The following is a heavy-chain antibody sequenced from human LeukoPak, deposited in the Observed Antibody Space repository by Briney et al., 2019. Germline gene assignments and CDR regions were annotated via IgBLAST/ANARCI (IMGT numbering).Heavy chain of an antibody. CDR2: ISGSGDST. CDR1: GFTFSSYA. V-gene: IGHV3-23*01. CDR3: AKEFQYNGLFDY. D-gene: IGHD1-1*01. J-gene: IGHJ4*02. Sequence: GGSLRLSCAASGFTFSSYAMSWVRQAPGKGLEWVSTISGSGDSTYYADSVKGRFTISRDNSKNTLYLQMNSLRAEDTAVYYCAKEFQYNGLFDYWGQGTLVTVSS.